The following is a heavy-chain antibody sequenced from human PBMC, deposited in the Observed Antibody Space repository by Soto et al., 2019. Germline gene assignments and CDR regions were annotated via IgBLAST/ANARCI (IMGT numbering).Heavy chain of an antibody. CDR1: GFTFSDYT. V-gene: IGHV3-43*01. CDR2: ISWDGGST. D-gene: IGHD1-26*01. Sequence: GGSLRLSCAASGFTFSDYTMHWVRQAPGKGLEWVSLISWDGGSTYYADSVKGRFTISRDNSKNSLYLQMNSLRTEDTALYYCEKDNKSGKDYYYGLDVWGQGTTVTVSS. J-gene: IGHJ6*02. CDR3: EKDNKSGKDYYYGLDV.